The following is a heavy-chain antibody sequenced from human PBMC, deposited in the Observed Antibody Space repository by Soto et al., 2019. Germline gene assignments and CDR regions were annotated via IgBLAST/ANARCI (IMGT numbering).Heavy chain of an antibody. CDR1: GFTFSSYA. CDR3: AKARYSSGWYRFDY. V-gene: IGHV3-23*01. D-gene: IGHD6-19*01. Sequence: PGGSLRLSCAASGFTFSSYAMSWVRQAPGKGLEWVSAISGSGGSTYYADSVKGRFTISRDNSKNTLYLQVNSLRAEDTAVYYCAKARYSSGWYRFDYWGQGTLVTVSS. J-gene: IGHJ4*02. CDR2: ISGSGGST.